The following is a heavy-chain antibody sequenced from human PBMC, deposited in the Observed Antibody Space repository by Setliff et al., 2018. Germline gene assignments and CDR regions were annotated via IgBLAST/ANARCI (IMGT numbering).Heavy chain of an antibody. D-gene: IGHD5-18*01. CDR3: AKFVGYTYGYDY. J-gene: IGHJ4*02. CDR1: GFAFSTYG. Sequence: HPGGSLRLSCAASGFAFSTYGMHWVRQAPGKGLEWVSYITNSGGTIYYADSVKGRFTISRDNAKNSLFLQMNSLRAEDTALYYCAKFVGYTYGYDYWGRGTLVTVSS. V-gene: IGHV3-48*04. CDR2: ITNSGGTI.